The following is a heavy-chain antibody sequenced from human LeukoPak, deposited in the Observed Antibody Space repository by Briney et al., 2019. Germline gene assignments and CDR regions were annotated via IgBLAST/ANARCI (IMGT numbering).Heavy chain of an antibody. D-gene: IGHD6-13*01. CDR3: ARLPSSSWLNWFDP. V-gene: IGHV4-39*01. CDR2: IYYSGNT. Sequence: SETLSLTCTVSGGSISSSSYYRGWIRQPPGKGLEWIGSIYYSGNTYYNPSLKSRVTVSVDTSKNQFSLKLNSVTAADTAVYYCARLPSSSWLNWFDPWGQGTLVTVSS. J-gene: IGHJ5*02. CDR1: GGSISSSSYY.